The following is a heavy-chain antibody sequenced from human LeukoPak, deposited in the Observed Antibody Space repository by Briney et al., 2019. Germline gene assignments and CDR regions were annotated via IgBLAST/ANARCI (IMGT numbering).Heavy chain of an antibody. CDR2: ISSNGGST. CDR1: GFTFSSYA. V-gene: IGHV3-64*01. J-gene: IGHJ4*02. CDR3: ASGNTLHYFDY. Sequence: GGSLRLSCAASGFTFSSYAMHWVRQAPGKGLEYVSAISSNGGSTYYANSVKGRFTISRDNSKNTLYLQMGSLRAEDMAVYYCASGNTLHYFDYWGQGTLVTVST. D-gene: IGHD1-26*01.